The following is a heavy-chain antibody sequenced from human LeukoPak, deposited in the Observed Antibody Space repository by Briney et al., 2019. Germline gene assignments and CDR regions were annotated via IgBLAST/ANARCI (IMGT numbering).Heavy chain of an antibody. J-gene: IGHJ4*02. D-gene: IGHD2-15*01. V-gene: IGHV3-30*02. CDR1: GFTFSSYG. Sequence: PGGSLRLSCAASGFTFSSYGMHWVRQAPGKGLEWVAFIRYDGSNKYYADSVKVRFTISRDNSKNTLYLQMNSLRAEDTAVYYCAKAELKYCSGGSCYGGVVYWGQGTLVTVSS. CDR2: IRYDGSNK. CDR3: AKAELKYCSGGSCYGGVVY.